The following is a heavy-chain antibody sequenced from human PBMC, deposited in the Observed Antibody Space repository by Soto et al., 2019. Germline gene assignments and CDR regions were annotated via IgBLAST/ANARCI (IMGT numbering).Heavy chain of an antibody. D-gene: IGHD3-22*01. CDR2: ISYDGSSK. V-gene: IGHV3-30-3*01. CDR3: ARDGYYYDSSGYYDYYYGMDV. J-gene: IGHJ6*02. Sequence: GSLRLSCAASGFTFSSYAMHWVRQAPGKGLEWVAVISYDGSSKYYADSVKGRFTISRDNSKNTLYLQMNSLRAEDTAVYYCARDGYYYDSSGYYDYYYGMDVWGQGTTVTVSS. CDR1: GFTFSSYA.